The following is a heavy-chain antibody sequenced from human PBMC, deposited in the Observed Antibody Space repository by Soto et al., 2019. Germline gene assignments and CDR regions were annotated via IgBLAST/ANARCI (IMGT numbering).Heavy chain of an antibody. D-gene: IGHD2-2*01. Sequence: EVQLLDSGGGLVQPGGSLRLSCAASGFTFITYAMSWVLQAPGKGLEWVSIISGSGGSTYYPDSVKGRFTISRDNSKNTLYLQMNSLKADDTAVYYCAKLPAAQSYFVFWGQGTLVTVSS. J-gene: IGHJ4*02. CDR3: AKLPAAQSYFVF. CDR1: GFTFITYA. V-gene: IGHV3-23*01. CDR2: ISGSGGST.